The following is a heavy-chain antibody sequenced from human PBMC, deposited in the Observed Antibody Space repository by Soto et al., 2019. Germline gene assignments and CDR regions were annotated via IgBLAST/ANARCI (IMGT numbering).Heavy chain of an antibody. CDR3: ARQTGYSSSWLTDYYYYYGMDV. CDR1: GYSFTSYW. J-gene: IGHJ6*02. D-gene: IGHD6-13*01. CDR2: IDPSDSYT. Sequence: PGESLKISCNGSGYSFTSYWISWVRQMPGKGLEWMGRIDPSDSYTNYSPSFQGHVTISADKSISTAYLQWSSLKASDTAMYCCARQTGYSSSWLTDYYYYYGMDVWGQGTTVTVSS. V-gene: IGHV5-10-1*01.